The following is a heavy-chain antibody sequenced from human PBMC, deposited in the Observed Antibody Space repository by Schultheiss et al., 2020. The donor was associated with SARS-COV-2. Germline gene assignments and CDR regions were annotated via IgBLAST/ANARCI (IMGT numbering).Heavy chain of an antibody. Sequence: SETLSLTCSVSGGSITVGGYYWSWIRQHPGKGLEWIGYIYYSGSTYYNPSLKSRVTISVDTSKNQFSLKLSSVTAADTAVYYCARVFWSGYYGFDPWGQGTLVTVSS. J-gene: IGHJ5*02. D-gene: IGHD3-3*01. CDR2: IYYSGST. CDR3: ARVFWSGYYGFDP. CDR1: GGSITVGGYY. V-gene: IGHV4-31*03.